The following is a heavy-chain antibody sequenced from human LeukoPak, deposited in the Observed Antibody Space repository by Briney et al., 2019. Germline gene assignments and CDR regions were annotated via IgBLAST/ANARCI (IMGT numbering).Heavy chain of an antibody. J-gene: IGHJ4*02. Sequence: PGGSLRLSCAASGFTVSSNYMSWVRQAPGKGLEGVSVIYSGGSTYYADSVKGRFTISRDNSKNTLYLQMNSLRAEDTAVYYCARDFPYDSSGFRPKGDYWGQGTLVTVSS. CDR3: ARDFPYDSSGFRPKGDY. CDR1: GFTVSSNY. V-gene: IGHV3-53*01. CDR2: IYSGGST. D-gene: IGHD3-22*01.